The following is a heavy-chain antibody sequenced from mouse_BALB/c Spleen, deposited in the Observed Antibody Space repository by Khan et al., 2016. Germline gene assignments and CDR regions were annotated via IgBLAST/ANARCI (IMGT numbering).Heavy chain of an antibody. V-gene: IGHV5-6-3*01. CDR3: ARDRRDY. CDR2: INSNGSST. J-gene: IGHJ2*01. CDR1: GFTFSSYG. Sequence: EVELVESGGGLVQPGGSLKLSCAASGFTFSSYGMSWVRQTPDKRLELVATINSNGSSTYYPDSVKGRFTISRDNAKNTLYLQMSSLKSEDTAMYYCARDRRDYWGQGTTLTVSS.